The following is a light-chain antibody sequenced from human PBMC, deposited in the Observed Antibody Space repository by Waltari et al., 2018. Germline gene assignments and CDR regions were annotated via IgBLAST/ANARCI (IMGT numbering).Light chain of an antibody. Sequence: QSILTQPPSASGTPGRTVTIPCSALYSTVGPNSVFWYQQLPGTAPKLLSFGNNQRPSGVPDRFSGSKSGTSASLAIRGLRSEDEADYYCATWDDRLTAVFGGGTKLTVL. J-gene: IGLJ2*01. CDR2: GNN. V-gene: IGLV1-47*01. CDR3: ATWDDRLTAV. CDR1: YSTVGPNS.